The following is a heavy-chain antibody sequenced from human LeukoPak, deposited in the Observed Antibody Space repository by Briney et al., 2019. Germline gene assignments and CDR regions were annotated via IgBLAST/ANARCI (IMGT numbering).Heavy chain of an antibody. CDR1: GGSISSGGYY. D-gene: IGHD3-3*01. V-gene: IGHV4-30-2*01. CDR3: ARGGRSYDFWSGYFGVNWFDP. CDR2: INHSGST. J-gene: IGHJ5*02. Sequence: PSQTLSLTCTVSGGSISSGGYYWSWIRQPPGKGLEWIGEINHSGSTNYNPSLKSRVTISVDTSKNQFSLKLSSVTAADTAVYYCARGGRSYDFWSGYFGVNWFDPWGQGTLVTVSS.